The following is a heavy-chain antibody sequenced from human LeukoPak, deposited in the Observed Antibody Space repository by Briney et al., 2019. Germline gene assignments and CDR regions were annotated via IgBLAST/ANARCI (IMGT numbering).Heavy chain of an antibody. J-gene: IGHJ4*02. V-gene: IGHV3-74*01. D-gene: IGHD5-18*01. Sequence: GGTLTLSCAASGFTFSGYWMYWVRQAPGRGLVWVSRVNSDGFDINYADSVKGRFTISRDNSKNTLYLQMNSLRAEDTAVYYCARGGEYNYGHLDFWGQGTLVTVSS. CDR3: ARGGEYNYGHLDF. CDR1: GFTFSGYW. CDR2: VNSDGFDI.